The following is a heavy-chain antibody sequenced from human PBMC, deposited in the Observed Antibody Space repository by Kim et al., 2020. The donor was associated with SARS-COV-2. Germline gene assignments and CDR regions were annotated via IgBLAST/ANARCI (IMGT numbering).Heavy chain of an antibody. CDR3: ARGNSSFYYYYGMDV. J-gene: IGHJ6*02. Sequence: SETLSLTCTVSGGSISSYYWSWIRQPPGKGLEWIGDIYYSGSTNYNPSLKGRVTISVDTSKNQFSLNLSSVNAADTAVYYCARGNSSFYYYYGMDVWGQGTTVTVSS. CDR2: IYYSGST. CDR1: GGSISSYY. V-gene: IGHV4-59*01. D-gene: IGHD6-13*01.